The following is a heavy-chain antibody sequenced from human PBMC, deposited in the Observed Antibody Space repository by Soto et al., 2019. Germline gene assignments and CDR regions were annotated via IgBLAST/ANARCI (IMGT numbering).Heavy chain of an antibody. J-gene: IGHJ5*02. CDR2: IDGSCGIT. D-gene: IGHD3-10*01. CDR1: GFTFGTTD. V-gene: IGHV3-23*01. CDR3: VKNSGWFNT. Sequence: QLLQSGGGLVQPGGSLTLSCAASGFTFGTTDMSWVRQAPGGGLEWVSTIDGSCGITYYADSVKGRFTISRDNSRNTVYLQMNSLRGDDTALYYCVKNSGWFNTWGQGALVTVSS.